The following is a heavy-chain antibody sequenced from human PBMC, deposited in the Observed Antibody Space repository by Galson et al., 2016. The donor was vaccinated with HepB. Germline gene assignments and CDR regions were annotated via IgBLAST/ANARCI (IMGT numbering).Heavy chain of an antibody. J-gene: IGHJ4*02. Sequence: SLRLSCAASGFTFSTYWMSWVRQAPGKGLEWVAIIKQDGSEKYYVGTVNGQFTISRDKATNSLYLQMNSLRAEDTAVYFCARDKPSGSYWGSYFDYWGQGTLVTVSS. D-gene: IGHD1-26*01. V-gene: IGHV3-7*03. CDR1: GFTFSTYW. CDR2: IKQDGSEK. CDR3: ARDKPSGSYWGSYFDY.